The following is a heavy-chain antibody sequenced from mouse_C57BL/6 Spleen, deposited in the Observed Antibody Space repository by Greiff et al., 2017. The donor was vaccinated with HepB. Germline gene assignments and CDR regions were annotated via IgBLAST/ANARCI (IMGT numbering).Heavy chain of an antibody. CDR3: ASMVTTKIDD. V-gene: IGHV1-64*01. CDR2: IHPNSGST. D-gene: IGHD2-2*01. J-gene: IGHJ4*01. Sequence: QVQLQQPGAELVKPGASVKLSCKASGYTFTSYWMNWVKQRPGQGLEWIGMIHPNSGSTNYNEKFKSKATLTVDKTSSTAYMQLSSLTSEDSAVYYGASMVTTKIDDWGQGTSVTVSS. CDR1: GYTFTSYW.